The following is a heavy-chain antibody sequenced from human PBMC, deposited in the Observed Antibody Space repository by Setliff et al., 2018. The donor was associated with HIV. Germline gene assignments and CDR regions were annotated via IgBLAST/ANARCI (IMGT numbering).Heavy chain of an antibody. J-gene: IGHJ4*02. D-gene: IGHD3-22*01. Sequence: SETLSLTCAVSGGSISGSNWWSWVRQPPGKGLEWIGEIYHRGNTSYNPSLKSRVTISVDTSKNQFSLKLMSVTAADTAVYYCARGDFRAVYDSSGFPFDYWGQGTLVTVSS. CDR3: ARGDFRAVYDSSGFPFDY. V-gene: IGHV4-4*02. CDR1: GGSISGSNW. CDR2: IYHRGNT.